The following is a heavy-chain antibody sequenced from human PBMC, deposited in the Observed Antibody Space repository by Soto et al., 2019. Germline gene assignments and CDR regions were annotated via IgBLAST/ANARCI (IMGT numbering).Heavy chain of an antibody. J-gene: IGHJ4*02. CDR3: ARVGPDSGYLDY. Sequence: ASETLSLTCAVSGGSISSGGYSWSWIRQPPGKGLEWSGYIYHSGSTYYNPSLKSRVTISVDRSKNQFSLKLSSVTAADTAVYYCARVGPDSGYLDYWGQGTLVTVSS. V-gene: IGHV4-30-2*01. CDR1: GGSISSGGYS. D-gene: IGHD1-26*01. CDR2: IYHSGST.